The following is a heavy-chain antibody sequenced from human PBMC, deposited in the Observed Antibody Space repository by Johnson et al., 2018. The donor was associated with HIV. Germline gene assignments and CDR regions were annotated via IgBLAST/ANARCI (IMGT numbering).Heavy chain of an antibody. D-gene: IGHD3-3*01. V-gene: IGHV3-53*01. Sequence: VQLVESGGGLIQPGGSLRLSCAASGFTVTSISMSWVRQAPGRGLEWVSVIYSGGGTYYADSVKGRFTISRDNSKNTLYLQMNSLRAEDTAVYYCAGWRGILEWLGDAFDIWGQGTMVTVSS. CDR1: GFTVTSIS. J-gene: IGHJ3*02. CDR2: IYSGGGT. CDR3: AGWRGILEWLGDAFDI.